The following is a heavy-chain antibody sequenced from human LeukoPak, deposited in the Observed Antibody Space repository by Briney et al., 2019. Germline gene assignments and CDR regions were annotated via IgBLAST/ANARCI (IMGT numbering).Heavy chain of an antibody. CDR2: ISGSGGST. CDR1: GFTFSSYA. D-gene: IGHD6-19*01. V-gene: IGHV3-23*01. CDR3: AKGKYSSGGVPDY. Sequence: GGSLRLSCAASGFTFSSYAMSWVRQAPGKGLEWVSAISGSGGSTYYADSVKGRFTVSRDNSKNTLYLQINSLRGEDTAVYYCAKGKYSSGGVPDYWGQGTLVTVSS. J-gene: IGHJ4*02.